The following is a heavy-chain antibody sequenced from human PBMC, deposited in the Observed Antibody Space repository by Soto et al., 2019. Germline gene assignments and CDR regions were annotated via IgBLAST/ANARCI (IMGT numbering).Heavy chain of an antibody. J-gene: IGHJ6*02. D-gene: IGHD3-3*01. CDR3: ARDGLYYDFWSGYYVDGMDV. V-gene: IGHV1-18*01. CDR1: GYTFTSYG. Sequence: ASVKVSCKASGYTFTSYGISWVRQAPGQGLEWMGWISAYNGNTNYAQKLQGRVTMTTDTSTSTAYMELRSLRSDDTAVYYCARDGLYYDFWSGYYVDGMDVWGQGTTVTVSS. CDR2: ISAYNGNT.